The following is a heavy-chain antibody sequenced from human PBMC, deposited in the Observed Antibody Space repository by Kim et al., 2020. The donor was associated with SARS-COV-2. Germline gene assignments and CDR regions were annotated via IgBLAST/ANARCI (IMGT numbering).Heavy chain of an antibody. V-gene: IGHV1-3*01. Sequence: ASVKVSCKASGYPFSSFQIYWVRQAPGQGLQWMGWINAGNGHTKYSEKFQGRVTLNKDTSASTVYMDLKSLRSGDTAVYYCASLCQWQDFWGQGTLVTVS. CDR3: ASLCQWQDF. CDR1: GYPFSSFQ. CDR2: INAGNGHT. J-gene: IGHJ4*02. D-gene: IGHD6-19*01.